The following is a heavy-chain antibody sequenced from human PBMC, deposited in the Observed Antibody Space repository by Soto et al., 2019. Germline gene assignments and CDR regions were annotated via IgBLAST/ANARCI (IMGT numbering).Heavy chain of an antibody. CDR1: GFTFSSYA. CDR3: ARDAFDY. V-gene: IGHV3-30-3*01. CDR2: ISYDGSNK. J-gene: IGHJ4*02. Sequence: PGGSLRLSCAASGFTFSSYAMHWVRQAPGKGLEWVAVISYDGSNKYYADSVKGRFTISRDNSKNTLYLQMTSLRAEDTAVYYCARDAFDYWGQGTLVTVSS.